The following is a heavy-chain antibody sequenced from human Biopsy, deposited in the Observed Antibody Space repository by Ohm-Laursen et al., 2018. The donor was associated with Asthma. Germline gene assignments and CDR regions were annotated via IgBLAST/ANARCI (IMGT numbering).Heavy chain of an antibody. V-gene: IGHV3-30*18. D-gene: IGHD5-18*01. J-gene: IGHJ4*02. CDR3: RKDKCKNSIDY. Sequence: SLRLSCAASGITFSSSGMHWVRQAPGKGLEWVAFISMDGNVKNYADSVKGRFTISRDNSKTTVYLQRDSLRPEDTAVYFGRKDKCKNSIDYWGQGTLVTVSS. CDR1: GITFSSSG. CDR2: ISMDGNVK.